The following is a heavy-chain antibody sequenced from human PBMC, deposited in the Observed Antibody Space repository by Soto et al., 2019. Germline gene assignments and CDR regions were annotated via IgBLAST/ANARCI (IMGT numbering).Heavy chain of an antibody. V-gene: IGHV3-30*18. CDR1: GFTFSSYG. CDR3: AKYRKQLAFFSDYYYYYGMDV. CDR2: ISYDRSNK. Sequence: GGSLRLSCAASGFTFSSYGMHWVRQAPGKGLERVAVISYDRSNKYYADSVKGQFTISRDNSKNTLYLQMNRLRAEDTAVYYCAKYRKQLAFFSDYYYYYGMDVWGQGTTVTVSS. D-gene: IGHD6-6*01. J-gene: IGHJ6*02.